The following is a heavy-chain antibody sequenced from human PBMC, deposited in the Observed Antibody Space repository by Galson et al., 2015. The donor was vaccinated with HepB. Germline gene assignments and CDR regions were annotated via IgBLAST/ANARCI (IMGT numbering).Heavy chain of an antibody. J-gene: IGHJ4*02. CDR2: TSPYNGDT. V-gene: IGHV1-18*01. Sequence: SVKVSCKASGYTFNTYGITWVRQAPGQGLEWMGWTSPYNGDTNYAQHLQGRVTMTTDTSTSTAYMELRSLRSDDTAVYYCARVSITYFDYWGQGTLVSVSS. CDR3: ARVSITYFDY. CDR1: GYTFNTYG. D-gene: IGHD3-10*01.